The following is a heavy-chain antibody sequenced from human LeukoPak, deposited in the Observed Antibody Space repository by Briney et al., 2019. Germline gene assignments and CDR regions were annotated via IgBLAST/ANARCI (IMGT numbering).Heavy chain of an antibody. CDR2: IKQDGSEK. V-gene: IGHV3-7*01. J-gene: IGHJ4*02. CDR1: GFTFSSYW. Sequence: GGSLRLSCAASGFTFSSYWMSWVRQAPGKGLEWVANIKQDGSEKNYVDSVEGRVTISRDNAKNSLDLQMNSLRGEDTAVYYCARAGGYASSWAYWGQGTLVTVSS. CDR3: ARAGGYASSWAY. D-gene: IGHD5-12*01.